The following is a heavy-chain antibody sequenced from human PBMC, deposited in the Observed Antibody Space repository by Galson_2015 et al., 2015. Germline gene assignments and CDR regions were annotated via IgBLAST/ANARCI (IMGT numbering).Heavy chain of an antibody. CDR2: INSDGSTT. D-gene: IGHD2-2*01. CDR3: SRPGYCSSPSCYANWFDP. J-gene: IGHJ5*02. Sequence: SLRLSCAASGFAFSTYWMHWVRQAPGKGLVWVSRINSDGSTTDYADSVKGRFTISRDNAKNTLYLQMNSLRAEDTAVYYCSRPGYCSSPSCYANWFDPWGRGTLVTVSS. CDR1: GFAFSTYW. V-gene: IGHV3-74*01.